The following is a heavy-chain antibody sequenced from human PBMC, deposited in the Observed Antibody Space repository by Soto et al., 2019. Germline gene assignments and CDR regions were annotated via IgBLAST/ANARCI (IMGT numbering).Heavy chain of an antibody. CDR3: ARGDYDVWRGPDFDY. Sequence: QVQLVQSGAEVKKPGASVQVSCRASGYTFSSYGISWVRQAPGQGPEWMGWISAYSGDTNYAQKFQGRVTMTTDTSTSTAYMELGSLRSDDTAVYYCARGDYDVWRGPDFDYWGQGTLVTVSS. D-gene: IGHD3-3*01. V-gene: IGHV1-18*01. CDR2: ISAYSGDT. CDR1: GYTFSSYG. J-gene: IGHJ4*02.